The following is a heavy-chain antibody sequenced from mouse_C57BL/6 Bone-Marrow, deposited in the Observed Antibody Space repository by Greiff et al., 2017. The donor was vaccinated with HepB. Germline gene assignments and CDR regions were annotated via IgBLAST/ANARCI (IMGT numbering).Heavy chain of an antibody. Sequence: QVQLKESGAELVRPGTSVKVSCKASGYALTNYLIEWVKQRPGQGLEGIGVINPGSGGTNYNERFKGKATLTADKSSSTAYMQLSSLTSEDSAVYFCARGTTVVALRGVFDYWGQGTTLTVSS. V-gene: IGHV1-54*01. CDR3: ARGTTVVALRGVFDY. CDR2: INPGSGGT. J-gene: IGHJ2*01. D-gene: IGHD1-1*01. CDR1: GYALTNYL.